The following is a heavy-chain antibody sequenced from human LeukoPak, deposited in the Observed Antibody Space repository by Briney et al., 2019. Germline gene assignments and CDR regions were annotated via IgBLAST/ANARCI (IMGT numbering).Heavy chain of an antibody. Sequence: ASVKVSCKASGYTFTSYDINWVRQAPGQGLEWMGWISAYNGNTNYAQKLQGRVTMTTDTSTSTAYMELRSLRSDDTAVYYCARDHIVVVPAANAPLFDYWGQGTLVTVSS. D-gene: IGHD2-2*01. CDR2: ISAYNGNT. J-gene: IGHJ4*02. CDR1: GYTFTSYD. CDR3: ARDHIVVVPAANAPLFDY. V-gene: IGHV1-18*01.